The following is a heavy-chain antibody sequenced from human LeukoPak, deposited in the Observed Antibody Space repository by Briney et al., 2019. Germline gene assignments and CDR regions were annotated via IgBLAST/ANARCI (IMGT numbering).Heavy chain of an antibody. D-gene: IGHD6-19*01. CDR3: AKDLNTYSSSPPDY. V-gene: IGHV3-30*18. CDR1: GFTFSSYG. Sequence: GGSLRLSCAASGFTFSSYGMHWVRQAPGKGLEWVAVISYDGSNKYYADSVKGRFTISRDNSKNTLYLQMNSLRAEDTAVYYCAKDLNTYSSSPPDYWGQGTLVTVSS. CDR2: ISYDGSNK. J-gene: IGHJ4*02.